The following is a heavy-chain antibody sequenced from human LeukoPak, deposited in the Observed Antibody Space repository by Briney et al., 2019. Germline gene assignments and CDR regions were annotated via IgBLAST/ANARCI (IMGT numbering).Heavy chain of an antibody. D-gene: IGHD3-22*01. CDR1: GFTFSSYA. J-gene: IGHJ4*02. CDR3: AKDCDYYYDSSAFDY. CDR2: ISGSGGST. V-gene: IGHV3-23*01. Sequence: GGSLRLSCSVSGFTFSSYAMHWVRQAPGKGLEWVSAISGSGGSTYYADSVKGRFTISRDNSKNTLYLQMNSLRAEDTAVYYCAKDCDYYYDSSAFDYWGQGTLVTVSS.